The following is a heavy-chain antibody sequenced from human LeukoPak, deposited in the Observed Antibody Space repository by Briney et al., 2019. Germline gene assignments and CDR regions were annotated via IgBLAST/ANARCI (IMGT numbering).Heavy chain of an antibody. CDR2: INPNSGGT. V-gene: IGHV1-2*02. J-gene: IGHJ5*02. CDR1: GYTFTGYY. Sequence: GASVKVSCKASGYTFTGYYMHWVRQAPGQGREWMGWINPNSGGTYYAQKFQGRVTMTRDTSISTAYMELSRLRSDDTAVYYCARERRRLVGFDPWGQGTLVTVSS. CDR3: ARERRRLVGFDP.